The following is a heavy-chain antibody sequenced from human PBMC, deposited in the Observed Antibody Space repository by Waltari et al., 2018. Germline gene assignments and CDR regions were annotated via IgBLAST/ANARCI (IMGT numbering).Heavy chain of an antibody. CDR1: GFRLSNYW. V-gene: IGHV3-7*01. J-gene: IGHJ1*01. D-gene: IGHD6-19*01. CDR2: IKQDGSEK. CDR3: AKGTSGWNPSEYFQH. Sequence: EVQLVESGGGLVQPGGSLRLSCAASGFRLSNYWMSWVRQAPGKGLERVAKIKQDGSEKYYVDSVKGRFSISRDNAKNTLYLQMNSLRAEDTAMYFCAKGTSGWNPSEYFQHWGQGALVTVSS.